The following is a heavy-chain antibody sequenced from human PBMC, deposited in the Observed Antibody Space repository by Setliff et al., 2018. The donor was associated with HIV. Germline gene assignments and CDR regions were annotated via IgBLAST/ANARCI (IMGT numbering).Heavy chain of an antibody. Sequence: SETLSLTCTVSGVSVSGTAYYWAWIRQPPGRGLEWIGSIYYTGNTNYNSSLKSRISMSMVSSKKQVFLKLSDVSAADTAVYDCARQQGDSRGFYPHFDYWGQGRLVTVSS. CDR3: ARQQGDSRGFYPHFDY. CDR1: GVSVSGTAYY. V-gene: IGHV4-39*01. J-gene: IGHJ4*02. D-gene: IGHD3-22*01. CDR2: IYYTGNT.